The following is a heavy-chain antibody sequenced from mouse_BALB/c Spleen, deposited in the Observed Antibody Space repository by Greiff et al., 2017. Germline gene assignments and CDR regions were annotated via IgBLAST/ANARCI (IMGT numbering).Heavy chain of an antibody. Sequence: VQLQQSGAELMKPGASVKISCKATGYTFSSYWIEWVKQRPGHGLEWIGEILPGSGSTNYNEKFKGKATFTADTSSNTAYMQLSSLTSEDSAVYYCARLGLRGAWFAYWGQGTLVTVSA. CDR3: ARLGLRGAWFAY. D-gene: IGHD2-2*01. V-gene: IGHV1-9*01. CDR1: GYTFSSYW. CDR2: ILPGSGST. J-gene: IGHJ3*01.